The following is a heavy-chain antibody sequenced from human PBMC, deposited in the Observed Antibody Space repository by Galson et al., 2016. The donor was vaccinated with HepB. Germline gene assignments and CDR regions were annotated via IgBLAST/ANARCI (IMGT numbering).Heavy chain of an antibody. CDR2: IKQDESEK. Sequence: SLRLSCAASGFTFSNYWMSWVRQAAGKGLAWVATIKQDESEKYYLDSVKGRFTITRDNAKNSLYLQMNSLTVEDTAVYYCARGDSYGDREYFHPWGQGTLVTVSS. CDR1: GFTFSNYW. CDR3: ARGDSYGDREYFHP. V-gene: IGHV3-7*01. J-gene: IGHJ1*01. D-gene: IGHD4-17*01.